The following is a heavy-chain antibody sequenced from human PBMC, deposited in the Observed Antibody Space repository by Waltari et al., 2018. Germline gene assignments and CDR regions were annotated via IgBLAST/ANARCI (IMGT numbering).Heavy chain of an antibody. Sequence: EVQVVESGGGLVQPGGSLRLSCTASGVTFSPHWVHWVRRTPGKGLVGGSGVNEDGSTTRFADPVKCRFTISRDNARNAVYLQMNSLRAEDTAVYFCGTVEAVASWGQGTLVTVSS. CDR2: VNEDGSTT. CDR1: GVTFSPHW. V-gene: IGHV3-74*01. CDR3: GTVEAVAS. J-gene: IGHJ5*02.